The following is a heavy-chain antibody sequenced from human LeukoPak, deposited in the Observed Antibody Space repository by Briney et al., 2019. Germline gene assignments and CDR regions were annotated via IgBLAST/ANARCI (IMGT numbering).Heavy chain of an antibody. D-gene: IGHD4-17*01. CDR2: IRYDGSNK. V-gene: IGHV3-30*02. Sequence: GGSLRLSCAASGFTFSSYGMHWVRQAPGKGLEWVAFIRYDGSNKYYADSVKGRFTISRDNSKNTLYLQMNSLRAEDTAVYYCAKTGGNYGDTNMAAFDIWGQGTMVTVSS. CDR1: GFTFSSYG. CDR3: AKTGGNYGDTNMAAFDI. J-gene: IGHJ3*02.